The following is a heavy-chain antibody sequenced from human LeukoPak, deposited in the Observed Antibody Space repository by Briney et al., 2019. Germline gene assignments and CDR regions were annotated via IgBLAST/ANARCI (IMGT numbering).Heavy chain of an antibody. Sequence: ASVKVSCKASGYTFTSYDINWVRQATGQGLEWMGWMNPNSGNTGYAQKFQGRVTMTRNTSISTAYMELSSLRSEDTAVYYCARGQDYSNHFSYYYYMDVWGKGTTVTVSS. CDR1: GYTFTSYD. CDR2: MNPNSGNT. V-gene: IGHV1-8*01. D-gene: IGHD4-11*01. CDR3: ARGQDYSNHFSYYYYMDV. J-gene: IGHJ6*03.